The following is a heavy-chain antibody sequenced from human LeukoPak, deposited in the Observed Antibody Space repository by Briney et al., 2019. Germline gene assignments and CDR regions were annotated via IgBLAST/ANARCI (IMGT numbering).Heavy chain of an antibody. CDR2: IYHSGST. J-gene: IGHJ5*02. Sequence: PSQTLSLTCAVSGGSISSGGYSWSWIRQPPGKGLEWIGYIYHSGSTYYNPSPKSRVTISVDRSKNQFSLKLSSVTAADTAVYYCARLVGYRGYQLLLYNWFDPWGQGTLVTVSS. CDR3: ARLVGYRGYQLLLYNWFDP. D-gene: IGHD2-2*01. V-gene: IGHV4-30-2*01. CDR1: GGSISSGGYS.